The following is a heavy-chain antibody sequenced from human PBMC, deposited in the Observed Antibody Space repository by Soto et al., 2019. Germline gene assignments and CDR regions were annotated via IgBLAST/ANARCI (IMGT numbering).Heavy chain of an antibody. D-gene: IGHD6-13*01. CDR2: IYYSGST. Sequence: ETLSLTCTVSGGSISSYYWSWIRQPPGKGLEWIGYIYYSGSTNYNPSLKSRVTISVDTSKNQFSLKLSSVTAADTAVYYCARGVYSSSWDAYYYYYYMDVWGKGTTVTVSS. CDR3: ARGVYSSSWDAYYYYYYMDV. J-gene: IGHJ6*03. V-gene: IGHV4-59*01. CDR1: GGSISSYY.